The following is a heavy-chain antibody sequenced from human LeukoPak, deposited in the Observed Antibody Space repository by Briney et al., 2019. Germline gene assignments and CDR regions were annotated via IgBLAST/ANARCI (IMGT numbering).Heavy chain of an antibody. V-gene: IGHV3-23*01. Sequence: PGGCLRLSCAASGFTFSRFAMSWVRQAPGKDLEWVSSISGSDGTTYYAESVEGRFTISRDNSKNILYLQMNSLRADDTAVYYCAKDANYFDSSGYLIPFDYWGQGTLVTVSS. CDR1: GFTFSRFA. D-gene: IGHD3-22*01. CDR3: AKDANYFDSSGYLIPFDY. CDR2: ISGSDGTT. J-gene: IGHJ4*02.